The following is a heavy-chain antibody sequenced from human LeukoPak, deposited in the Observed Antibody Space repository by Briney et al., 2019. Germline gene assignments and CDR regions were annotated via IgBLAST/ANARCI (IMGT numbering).Heavy chain of an antibody. CDR3: ARGDIALAGRLDY. D-gene: IGHD6-19*01. Sequence: GGSLRLSCAASGFTFSTCSMNWVRQAPGKGLEWVSSISRGSSYIYYADSLKGRVTISRDNAKNSLYLQMNSLRAEDTAVYYCARGDIALAGRLDYWGQGTLVTVSS. J-gene: IGHJ4*02. CDR2: ISRGSSYI. V-gene: IGHV3-21*01. CDR1: GFTFSTCS.